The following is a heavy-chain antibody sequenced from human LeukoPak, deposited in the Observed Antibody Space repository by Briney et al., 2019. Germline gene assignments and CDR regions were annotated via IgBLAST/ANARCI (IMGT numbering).Heavy chain of an antibody. CDR3: AKASAKYSYAGAGFFDY. J-gene: IGHJ4*02. CDR2: ISGSGGST. Sequence: PGGSLRLSCAASGFTFSSYAMSWVRQAPGKGLEWVSAISGSGGSTYYADSVKGRFTISRDNPKKTLYLQMNSLRDEDTAVYYCAKASAKYSYAGAGFFDYWGQGTLVTVSS. D-gene: IGHD5-18*01. V-gene: IGHV3-23*01. CDR1: GFTFSSYA.